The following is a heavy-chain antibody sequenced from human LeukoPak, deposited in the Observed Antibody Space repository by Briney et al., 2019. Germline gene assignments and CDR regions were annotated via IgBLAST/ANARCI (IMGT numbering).Heavy chain of an antibody. CDR2: IKQDGSEK. J-gene: IGHJ1*01. Sequence: GGSLGLSCAASGFTFSSYWMSWVRQAPGKGLEWVANIKQDGSEKYYVDSVKGRFTISRDNAKNSLYLQMNSLRAEDTAVYYCARAAKGSGWYRPPEYFQHWGQGTLVTVSS. CDR3: ARAAKGSGWYRPPEYFQH. V-gene: IGHV3-7*05. CDR1: GFTFSSYW. D-gene: IGHD6-19*01.